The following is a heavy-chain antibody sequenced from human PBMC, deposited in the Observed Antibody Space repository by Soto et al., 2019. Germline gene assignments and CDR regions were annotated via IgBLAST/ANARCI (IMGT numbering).Heavy chain of an antibody. CDR1: GGSISSSSYY. D-gene: IGHD3-3*01. CDR2: IYYSGST. V-gene: IGHV4-39*01. CDR3: ARFGVVIIGGY. J-gene: IGHJ4*02. Sequence: QLQLQESGPGLVKPSETLSLTCTVSGGSISSSSYYWGWIRQPPGKGLEWIGSIYYSGSTYYNPSLKSRVTISVDTSKNQFSLKLSSVTAADTAVYYCARFGVVIIGGYWGQGTLVTVSS.